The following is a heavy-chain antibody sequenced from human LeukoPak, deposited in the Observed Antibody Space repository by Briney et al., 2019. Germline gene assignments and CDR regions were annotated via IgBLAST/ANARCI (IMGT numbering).Heavy chain of an antibody. D-gene: IGHD3-16*01. CDR1: GGSIGSSSYY. Sequence: PSETLSLTCTVSGGSIGSSSYYWGWIRQPPGKGLEWIGSIYYSGSTYYNPSLKSRVTISVDTSKNQFSLKLSSVTAADTAVYYCAREYAAQSGGGGDYWGQGTLVTVSS. CDR3: AREYAAQSGGGGDY. V-gene: IGHV4-39*07. J-gene: IGHJ4*02. CDR2: IYYSGST.